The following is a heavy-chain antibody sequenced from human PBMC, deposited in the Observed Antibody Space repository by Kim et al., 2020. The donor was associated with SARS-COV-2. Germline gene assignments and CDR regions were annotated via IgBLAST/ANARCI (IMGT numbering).Heavy chain of an antibody. D-gene: IGHD3-3*01. CDR2: IYSGGST. Sequence: GGSLRLSCAASGFTVSSNYMSWVRQAPGKGLEWVSVIYSGGSTYYADSVKGRFTISRDNSKNTLYLQMNSLRAEDTAVYYCARDPGAYYDFWSGSVPDGMDVWGQGTTVTVSS. V-gene: IGHV3-53*01. J-gene: IGHJ6*02. CDR1: GFTVSSNY. CDR3: ARDPGAYYDFWSGSVPDGMDV.